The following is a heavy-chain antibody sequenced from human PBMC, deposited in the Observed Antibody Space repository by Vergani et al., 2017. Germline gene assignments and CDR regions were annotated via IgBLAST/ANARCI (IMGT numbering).Heavy chain of an antibody. CDR2: IWYDGSNK. V-gene: IGHV3-33*01. CDR3: AREKYCSSTSCYPERDAFDI. Sequence: VQLLESGGGLVQPGRSLRLSCAASGFTFSNYGMHWVRQAPGKELEWVAVIWYDGSNKYYADSVKGRFTISRDNSKNTLYLQMNSLRAEDTAVYYCAREKYCSSTSCYPERDAFDIWGQGTMVTVSS. D-gene: IGHD2-2*01. J-gene: IGHJ3*02. CDR1: GFTFSNYG.